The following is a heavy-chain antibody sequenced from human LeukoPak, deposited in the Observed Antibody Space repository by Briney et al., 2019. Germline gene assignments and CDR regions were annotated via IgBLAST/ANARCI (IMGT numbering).Heavy chain of an antibody. CDR2: IKEDGSDK. D-gene: IGHD4-17*01. V-gene: IGHV3-7*01. Sequence: PGGSLRLSCIASGFTFSNYWMSWVRQAPGKGLEWVASIKEDGSDKYDVDSVKGRFTISRDNTKNSLFVQMSSLRAEDTAVYYCARLKDAVTIFDCWGQGILVTVSS. J-gene: IGHJ5*01. CDR3: ARLKDAVTIFDC. CDR1: GFTFSNYW.